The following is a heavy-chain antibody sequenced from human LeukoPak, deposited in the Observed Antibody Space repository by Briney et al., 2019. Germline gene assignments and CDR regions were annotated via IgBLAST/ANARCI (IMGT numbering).Heavy chain of an antibody. CDR2: INWNGGAT. V-gene: IGHV3-20*04. CDR1: GFTFDDYG. D-gene: IGHD5-18*01. Sequence: GGSLRLSCAASGFTFDDYGMSWVRQAPGKGLEWVSGINWNGGATGCADSVKGRFTISRDNAKNSLFLQMNSLRAEDTALYYCATRSRGYSYGGFDYWGQGTLVTVSS. CDR3: ATRSRGYSYGGFDY. J-gene: IGHJ4*02.